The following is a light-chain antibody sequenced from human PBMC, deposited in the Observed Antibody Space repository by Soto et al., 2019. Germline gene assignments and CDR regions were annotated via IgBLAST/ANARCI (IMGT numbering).Light chain of an antibody. CDR2: DVS. CDR3: CSYTTSNTRQIV. Sequence: QSVLTQPASVSGSPGQSITISCTGTSSEVGGYNYVSWYQHHPGKAPKLMIYDVSNRPSVVSNRFSGSKSGNTASLTISGLQPEDEADYYCCSYTTSNTRQIVFGTGTKVTVL. V-gene: IGLV2-14*03. CDR1: SSEVGGYNY. J-gene: IGLJ1*01.